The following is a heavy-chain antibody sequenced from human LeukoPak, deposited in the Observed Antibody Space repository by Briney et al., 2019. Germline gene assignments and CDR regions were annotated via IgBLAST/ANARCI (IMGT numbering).Heavy chain of an antibody. CDR3: AGEAGGGYARAFDI. CDR2: IYTSGTT. Sequence: SETLSPTCIVSGGSISSYSWTWIRQPAGEGLEWIGRIYTSGTTNYNPSLKSRVTMSVDTSKNQFSLKLSSVTAADTAVYYCAGEAGGGYARAFDIWGQGTMVTVSS. D-gene: IGHD5-12*01. V-gene: IGHV4-4*07. CDR1: GGSISSYS. J-gene: IGHJ3*02.